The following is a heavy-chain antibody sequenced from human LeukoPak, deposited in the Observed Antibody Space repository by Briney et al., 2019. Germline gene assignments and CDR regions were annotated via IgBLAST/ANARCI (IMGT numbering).Heavy chain of an antibody. D-gene: IGHD1-26*01. CDR1: GYTLTELS. J-gene: IGHJ5*02. CDR2: FDPEDGET. Sequence: ASVKVSCKVSGYTLTELSMHWVRQAPGKGLEWMGGFDPEDGETIYAQKFQGRVTMTEDTSTDTAYMELSSLRSEDTAVYFCATVSYRFNWFDPWGQGTLVTVFS. V-gene: IGHV1-24*01. CDR3: ATVSYRFNWFDP.